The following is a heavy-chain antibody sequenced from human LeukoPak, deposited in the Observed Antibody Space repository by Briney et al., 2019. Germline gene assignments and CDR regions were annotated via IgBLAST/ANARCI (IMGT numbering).Heavy chain of an antibody. CDR3: AKGGGSYYRGSFDY. CDR1: GFTFSDYY. V-gene: IGHV3-11*05. Sequence: GGSLRLSCAASGFTFSDYYMSWIRQAPGKGLEWVSYISSSSSYTNYADSVKGRFTISRDNAKNSLYLQMNSLRAEDTAIYYCAKGGGSYYRGSFDYWGQGTLVTVSS. D-gene: IGHD1-26*01. J-gene: IGHJ4*02. CDR2: ISSSSSYT.